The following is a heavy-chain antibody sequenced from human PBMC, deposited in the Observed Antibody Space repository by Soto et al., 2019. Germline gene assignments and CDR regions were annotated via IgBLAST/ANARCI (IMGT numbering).Heavy chain of an antibody. D-gene: IGHD3-16*02. CDR1: GFTFENYA. J-gene: IGHJ4*02. V-gene: IGHV3-9*01. CDR3: AQAKGLIATSHFDS. CDR2: LSWNSGSI. Sequence: EVQLVESGGGLVQPGRSLRLSCAASGFTFENYAMHWVRQAPGKGLGWVSGLSWNSGSIGYAESVKGRFTISRDNAKKSLYLQMNDLTPDDTALYYWAQAKGLIATSHFDSWGQGTLVTVSS.